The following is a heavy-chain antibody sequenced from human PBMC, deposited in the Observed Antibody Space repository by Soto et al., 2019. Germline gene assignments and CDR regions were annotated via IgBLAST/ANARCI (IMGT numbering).Heavy chain of an antibody. V-gene: IGHV4-34*01. CDR3: AKGHSSSWYGMGY. J-gene: IGHJ4*02. CDR2: INHSGST. D-gene: IGHD6-13*01. Sequence: SETLSLTCAVYGGSFSGYYWSWIRQPPGKGLEWIGEINHSGSTNYNPSLKSRVTISVDTSKNQFSLKLSSVTAADTAVYYCAKGHSSSWYGMGYWGQGTLVTVSS. CDR1: GGSFSGYY.